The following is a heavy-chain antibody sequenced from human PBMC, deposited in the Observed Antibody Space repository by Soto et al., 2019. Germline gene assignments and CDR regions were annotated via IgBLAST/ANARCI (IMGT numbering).Heavy chain of an antibody. CDR1: GFTFSKHW. CDR2: IDTDGSST. V-gene: IGHV3-74*01. Sequence: EVQLVESGGGLVQPGGSLRLSCTASGFTFSKHWMHWVRQPPGKGLLWVSRIDTDGSSTNYAGSVEGRFTVSRDNAKNSLYLQMNSLRDVAAAEYYCVRGIRAWYGIDYWGQGALVAVSS. CDR3: VRGIRAWYGIDY. D-gene: IGHD6-13*01. J-gene: IGHJ4*02.